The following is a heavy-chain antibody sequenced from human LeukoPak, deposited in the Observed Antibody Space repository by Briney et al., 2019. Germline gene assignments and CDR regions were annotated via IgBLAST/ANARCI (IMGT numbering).Heavy chain of an antibody. CDR2: IKSKTDGGTT. J-gene: IGHJ4*02. D-gene: IGHD6-19*01. CDR3: TTGLRYSSGWYPSYYFDY. CDR1: GFTFSNAW. V-gene: IGHV3-15*01. Sequence: GGSLRLYCAASGFTFSNAWMSWVRQAPGKGLEWVGRIKSKTDGGTTDYAAPVKGRFTISRDDSKNTLYLQMNSLKTEDTAVYYCTTGLRYSSGWYPSYYFDYWGQGTLVTVSS.